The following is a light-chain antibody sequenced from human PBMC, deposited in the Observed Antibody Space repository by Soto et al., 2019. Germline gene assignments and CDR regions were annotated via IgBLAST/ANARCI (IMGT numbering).Light chain of an antibody. CDR2: AAS. CDR1: QDISNY. J-gene: IGKJ1*01. Sequence: DIQMTQSPSSLSASVGDRVTITCQASQDISNYLNWYQQKPGKAPNLLIYAASTLQSGVPSRFSGSGSGTEFTLTISSLQPDDFATYYCQQYNSYSFGQGTKVDIK. V-gene: IGKV1-16*01. CDR3: QQYNSYS.